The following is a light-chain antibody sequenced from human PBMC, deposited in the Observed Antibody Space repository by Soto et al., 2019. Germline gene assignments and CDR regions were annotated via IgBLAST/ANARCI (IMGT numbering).Light chain of an antibody. CDR2: GAS. Sequence: ELVMTQSPATLSVSPGERATLSCRASQRVSSNLAWYQQKPGQAPMLLIYGASTRATGIPARFSGSGSGTEFTLTISSLPSEDFAVYYCQQYNNWPPYTFGQGTKLEIK. J-gene: IGKJ2*01. V-gene: IGKV3-15*01. CDR3: QQYNNWPPYT. CDR1: QRVSSN.